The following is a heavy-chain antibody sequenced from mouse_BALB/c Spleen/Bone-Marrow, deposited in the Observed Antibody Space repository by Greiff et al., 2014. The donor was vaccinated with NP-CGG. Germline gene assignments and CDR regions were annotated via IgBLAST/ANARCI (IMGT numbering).Heavy chain of an antibody. CDR3: ARFAGTPYTMDY. J-gene: IGHJ4*01. D-gene: IGHD4-1*01. V-gene: IGHV3-1*02. CDR2: IHYSGIT. CDR1: GYSITSGYS. Sequence: DVQLVESGPDLVKPSQSLSLTCTVTGYSITSGYSWHWIRQFPGNKLEWMGYIHYSGITVYNPSLRSRISIARDTSKSQFFLQLNSVTTEDTATYYCARFAGTPYTMDYWGQGTSDTVSS.